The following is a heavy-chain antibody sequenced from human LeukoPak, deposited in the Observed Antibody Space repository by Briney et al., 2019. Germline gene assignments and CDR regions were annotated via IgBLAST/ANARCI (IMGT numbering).Heavy chain of an antibody. Sequence: SETLSLTCAVSGYSTSSGYYWGWIRQPPGKGLEWIGSIYHSGSTYYNPSLKSRVTISVDTSKNQFSLMLSSVTAADTAVYYCARFYYDSSGSYYYYMDVWGKGTTVTVSS. J-gene: IGHJ6*03. V-gene: IGHV4-38-2*01. D-gene: IGHD3-22*01. CDR2: IYHSGST. CDR1: GYSTSSGYY. CDR3: ARFYYDSSGSYYYYMDV.